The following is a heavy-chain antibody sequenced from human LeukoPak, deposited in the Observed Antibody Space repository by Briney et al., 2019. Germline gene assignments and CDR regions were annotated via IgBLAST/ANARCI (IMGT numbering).Heavy chain of an antibody. CDR3: ARGLGLRYSSGWYSVLV. CDR1: GGTFSSYA. Sequence: ASVKVSCKASGGTFSSYAISWVRQAPGQGLEWMGGIIPIFGTANYAQKFQGRVTITADESTSTAYMELSSLRSEDTAVYYCARGLGLRYSSGWYSVLVWGQGTLVTVSS. V-gene: IGHV1-69*13. J-gene: IGHJ4*02. CDR2: IIPIFGTA. D-gene: IGHD6-19*01.